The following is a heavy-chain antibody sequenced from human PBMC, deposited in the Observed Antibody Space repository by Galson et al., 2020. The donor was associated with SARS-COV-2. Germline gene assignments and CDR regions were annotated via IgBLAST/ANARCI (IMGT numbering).Heavy chain of an antibody. D-gene: IGHD4-17*01. V-gene: IGHV4-31*03. CDR2: IHYSGGT. J-gene: IGHJ4*02. CDR3: ARYYGGNFVFEF. CDR1: GDSIRSGGYY. Sequence: SETLSLTCTVSGDSIRSGGYYWNWIRQHPGKGLEWVGYIHYSGGTYYTPSLRSRITMSVDTSKNQFSLQLSSVTAADTAVYYCARYYGGNFVFEFWGLGTLVTVSS.